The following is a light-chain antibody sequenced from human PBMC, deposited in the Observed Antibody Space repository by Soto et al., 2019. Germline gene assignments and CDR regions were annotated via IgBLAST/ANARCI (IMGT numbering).Light chain of an antibody. CDR1: NFGSKS. CDR2: YDA. V-gene: IGLV3-21*04. Sequence: SYELTQPPSVSVAPGETARITCGGNNFGSKSVHWYQQKPGQAPVLVIFYDADRPSGIPERFSGSNSGNTATLTISRVEAGDEADYYCQLWDSNSVFGGGTKLTVL. CDR3: QLWDSNSV. J-gene: IGLJ2*01.